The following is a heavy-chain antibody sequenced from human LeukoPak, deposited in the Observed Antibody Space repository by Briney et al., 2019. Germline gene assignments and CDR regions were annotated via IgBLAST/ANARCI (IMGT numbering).Heavy chain of an antibody. J-gene: IGHJ3*02. CDR2: IGTAGAT. Sequence: PGGSLRLSCVASGFTLSFYDMHWVRQVTGKGLEWVSGIGTAGATYYADSVKGRFTISRENAKKSVYLQMNSLRDEDTAVYYCARGGSYYYDSSDYPGAFDIWGQGTMVTVSS. CDR3: ARGGSYYYDSSDYPGAFDI. D-gene: IGHD3-22*01. CDR1: GFTLSFYD. V-gene: IGHV3-13*01.